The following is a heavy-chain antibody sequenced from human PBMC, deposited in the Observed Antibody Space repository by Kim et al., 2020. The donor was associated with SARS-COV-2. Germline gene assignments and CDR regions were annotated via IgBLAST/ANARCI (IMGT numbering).Heavy chain of an antibody. J-gene: IGHJ4*02. CDR2: INHSGST. V-gene: IGHV4-34*01. D-gene: IGHD6-19*01. CDR1: GGSFSGYY. Sequence: SETLSLTCAVYGGSFSGYYWNWIRQPPGKGLEWIGEINHSGSTNYNPSLKSRVTISVDTSKNQFSLKLSSVTAADTAVYYCARRSGWYPLDYWGQGTLVTVSS. CDR3: ARRSGWYPLDY.